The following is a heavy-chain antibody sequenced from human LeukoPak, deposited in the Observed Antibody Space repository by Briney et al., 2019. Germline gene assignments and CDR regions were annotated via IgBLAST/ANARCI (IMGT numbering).Heavy chain of an antibody. V-gene: IGHV3-11*01. J-gene: IGHJ4*02. CDR1: GFDFSDYY. Sequence: PGGSLRLSCAASGFDFSDYYMSWIRQAPGKVLGWISNIKTTGLTTYYAASVKGRFTTSRDDAKHSLFLQMNSLRAEDTAVYYCATIHSRPYWGQGTLVTVSS. CDR3: ATIHSRPY. CDR2: IKTTGLTT. D-gene: IGHD2-15*01.